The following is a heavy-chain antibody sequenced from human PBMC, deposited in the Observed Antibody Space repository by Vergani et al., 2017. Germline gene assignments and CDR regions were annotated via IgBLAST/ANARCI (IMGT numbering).Heavy chain of an antibody. CDR1: GFTFQAFA. CDR2: IDRNYGVK. Sequence: VEAGGGLVQPGGSLRLSCTASGFTFQAFAFHWVRQVSGRGLEWVSGIDRNYGVKNGNSFEGRFSISRDNAKKAVFLQMNSLRFEDTAVYFCTKGSVYYHDSAGHGYDPYTGFDLWGQGTLVTVSS. CDR3: TKGSVYYHDSAGHGYDPYTGFDL. J-gene: IGHJ3*01. D-gene: IGHD5-12*01. V-gene: IGHV3-9*01.